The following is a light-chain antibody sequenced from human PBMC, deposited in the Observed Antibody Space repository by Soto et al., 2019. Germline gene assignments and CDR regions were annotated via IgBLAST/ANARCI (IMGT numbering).Light chain of an antibody. V-gene: IGLV2-14*03. CDR3: AAYTTSSTLV. CDR1: SADVGAFDY. Sequence: QPASVSGSPGQSITISCAGTSADVGAFDYVSWYQHHPGKVPKLMIYDVSDRPSGVSTRFSGSKSANMASLTISGLQADDEADYYCAAYTTSSTLVFGGGTQLTVL. J-gene: IGLJ3*02. CDR2: DVS.